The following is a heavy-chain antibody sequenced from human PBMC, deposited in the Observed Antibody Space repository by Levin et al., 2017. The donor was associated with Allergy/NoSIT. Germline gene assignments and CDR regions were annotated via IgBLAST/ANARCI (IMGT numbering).Heavy chain of an antibody. CDR1: GYTFTSYD. J-gene: IGHJ5*02. V-gene: IGHV1-8*01. CDR2: MNPNSGNT. CDR3: ARGRVTRNWFDP. Sequence: GESLKISCKASGYTFTSYDINWVRQATGQGLEWMGWMNPNSGNTGYAQKFQGRVTMTRNTSISTAYMELSSLRSEDTAVYYCARGRVTRNWFDPWGQGTLVTVSS.